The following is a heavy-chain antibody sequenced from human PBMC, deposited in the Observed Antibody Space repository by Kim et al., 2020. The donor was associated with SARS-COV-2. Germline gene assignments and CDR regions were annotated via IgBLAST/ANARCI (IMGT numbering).Heavy chain of an antibody. J-gene: IGHJ5*02. D-gene: IGHD4-17*01. CDR1: GGSISRYY. CDR3: AQFYGDYLYNWFDP. CDR2: IYYSGST. Sequence: SETLSLTCTVSGGSISRYYWTWIRQPPGKGLEWIGYIYYSGSTHYNPSLKSRVTISIDTSKNHFSLKLSSVTAADTAVYYCAQFYGDYLYNWFDPWGQGTLVTVSS. V-gene: IGHV4-59*08.